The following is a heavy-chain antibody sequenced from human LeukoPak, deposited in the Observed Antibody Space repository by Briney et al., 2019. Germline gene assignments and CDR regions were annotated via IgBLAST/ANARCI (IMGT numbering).Heavy chain of an antibody. Sequence: GGSLRLSCAASGFTFSSYAMSWVRQAPGKGLEWVSAISGSGGSTYYADSVKSRFTIPRDNSKNTLYLQMNSLRAEDTAVYYCAKVGSGELNFDYWGQGTLVTVSS. J-gene: IGHJ4*02. V-gene: IGHV3-23*01. CDR3: AKVGSGELNFDY. CDR2: ISGSGGST. CDR1: GFTFSSYA. D-gene: IGHD3-10*01.